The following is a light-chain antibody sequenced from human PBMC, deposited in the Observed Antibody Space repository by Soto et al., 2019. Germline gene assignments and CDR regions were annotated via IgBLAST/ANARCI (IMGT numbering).Light chain of an antibody. J-gene: IGLJ2*01. CDR1: KLGDKY. V-gene: IGLV3-1*01. CDR3: QAWDSSTAV. CDR2: QDT. Sequence: SYELTQPPSVSVSPGQTASITCSGDKLGDKYVCWYQQKPGQSPVVVIYQDTERPSGIPERFSGSNSGHTATLTISGTQAMDEGDYYCQAWDSSTAVFGGGTKVTVL.